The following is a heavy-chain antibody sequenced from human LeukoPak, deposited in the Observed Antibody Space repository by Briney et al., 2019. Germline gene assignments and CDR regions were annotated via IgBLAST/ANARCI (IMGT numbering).Heavy chain of an antibody. Sequence: ASVKVSCKASGYTFTSYDINWVRQATGQGLEWMVWMNPNSGNTGYAQKFQGRVTITRNTSTSAAYMELSSLRSEDTAVYYCARGRYDFWSGPPYFDYWGQGTLVTVSS. V-gene: IGHV1-8*03. CDR3: ARGRYDFWSGPPYFDY. CDR2: MNPNSGNT. CDR1: GYTFTSYD. D-gene: IGHD3-3*01. J-gene: IGHJ4*02.